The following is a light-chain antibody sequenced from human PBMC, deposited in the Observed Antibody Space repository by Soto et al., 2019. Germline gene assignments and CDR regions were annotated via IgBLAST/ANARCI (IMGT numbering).Light chain of an antibody. CDR3: SSYTTGSTRV. CDR1: SSDVGIYNY. Sequence: QSVLTQPASVSGSPGQSIAISCTGSSSDVGIYNYVSWYQQHPGKVPKLIIYEVSNRPSGVSNRCSGSKSGNTASLTISGLQAEDEADYYCSSYTTGSTRVFGTGTKLTVL. V-gene: IGLV2-14*01. J-gene: IGLJ1*01. CDR2: EVS.